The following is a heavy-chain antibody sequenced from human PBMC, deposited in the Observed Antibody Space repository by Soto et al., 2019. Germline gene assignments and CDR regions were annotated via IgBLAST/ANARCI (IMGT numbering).Heavy chain of an antibody. Sequence: SETLSLTCTASGGSITSNAYYWGWIRQPPGKGLEWLGYIYYSGSTYYNPSLKSRVTISVDTSKNQFSLKLSSVTAADTAVYYCARHFKGDVDTAMVILWFDPWGQGTLVTVSS. V-gene: IGHV4-39*01. CDR1: GGSITSNAYY. D-gene: IGHD5-18*01. CDR3: ARHFKGDVDTAMVILWFDP. J-gene: IGHJ5*02. CDR2: IYYSGST.